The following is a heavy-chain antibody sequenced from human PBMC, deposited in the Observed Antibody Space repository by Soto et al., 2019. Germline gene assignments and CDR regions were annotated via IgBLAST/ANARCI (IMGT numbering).Heavy chain of an antibody. CDR3: AKDSSYSARHDGPPH. V-gene: IGHV3-9*01. D-gene: IGHD1-26*01. CDR1: GFTFDDYA. Sequence: GGSLRLSCAASGFTFDDYAMHWVRQVPGKGLEWVSGLNWNGANIAYADSVKGRFTISRDNAKNSLYLQMNSLRAEDTAFYYCAKDSSYSARHDGPPHWGQGTLVTVSS. J-gene: IGHJ4*02. CDR2: LNWNGANI.